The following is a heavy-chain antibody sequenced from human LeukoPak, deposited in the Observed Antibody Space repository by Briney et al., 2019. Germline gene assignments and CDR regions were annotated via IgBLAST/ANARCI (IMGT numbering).Heavy chain of an antibody. CDR1: GYTFAGYY. J-gene: IGHJ3*02. Sequence: ASVKVSCKASGYTFAGYYMHWVRQAPGQGLEWMGWINTNTGNPTYAQGFTGRFVFSLDTSVSTAYLQICSLKAEDTAVYYCASSGYLDAFDIWGQGTMVTVSS. CDR2: INTNTGNP. V-gene: IGHV7-4-1*01. D-gene: IGHD3-22*01. CDR3: ASSGYLDAFDI.